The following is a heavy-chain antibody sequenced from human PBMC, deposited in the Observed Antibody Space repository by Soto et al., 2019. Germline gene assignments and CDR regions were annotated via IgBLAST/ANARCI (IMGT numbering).Heavy chain of an antibody. CDR3: EVTTGF. V-gene: IGHV1-8*01. J-gene: IGHJ4*02. D-gene: IGHD1-1*01. Sequence: ASVEVSCKTSGYTFTEYDLNWVRQAPGQGLEYMGWVSPENRNAGYAPQFRGRVSMNTDTSISTAYLELTNLTYEDTAVYYCEVTTGFWGQGTMVTVSS. CDR1: GYTFTEYD. CDR2: VSPENRNA.